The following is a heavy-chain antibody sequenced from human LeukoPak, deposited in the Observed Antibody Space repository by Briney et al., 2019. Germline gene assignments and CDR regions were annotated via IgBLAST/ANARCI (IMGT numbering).Heavy chain of an antibody. CDR3: AKFKGHYYYDSSGYCDN. Sequence: QTRGSLRLSCVASGFTFRNFAMSWVRQAPGKGLEWVSAISAADGDNTCYGDSVKGRFTISRDNSENTLHLQMSSLRAEDTAVYYCAKFKGHYYYDSSGYCDNWGQGTLVTVSS. J-gene: IGHJ4*02. D-gene: IGHD3-22*01. CDR1: GFTFRNFA. CDR2: ISAADGDNT. V-gene: IGHV3-23*01.